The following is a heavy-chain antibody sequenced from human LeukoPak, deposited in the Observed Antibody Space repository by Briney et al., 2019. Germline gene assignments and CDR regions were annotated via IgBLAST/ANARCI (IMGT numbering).Heavy chain of an antibody. Sequence: LGESLKISCKGSGYNFTKHWVGWVRQRPGKGLEWMGIIWPDDSDTRYSPAFQGLVTMSVDTSISTAYLQWGSLEASDTAIYYCVRHSDVPFDSWGQGTLVTVSS. CDR2: IWPDDSDT. D-gene: IGHD6-6*01. CDR3: VRHSDVPFDS. J-gene: IGHJ4*02. V-gene: IGHV5-51*01. CDR1: GYNFTKHW.